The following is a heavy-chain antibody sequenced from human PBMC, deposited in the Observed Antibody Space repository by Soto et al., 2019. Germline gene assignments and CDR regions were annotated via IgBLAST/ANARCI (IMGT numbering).Heavy chain of an antibody. Sequence: PGGSLRLSCAASGFTFSSYWMPWVRQAPGKGLEWVARIYTYGSATRYAASVKGRFTISRDNAKNTLYLQMNTLRAEDTAVYYCARVVKSSGWDNDVFDIWGQGTMVTVS. CDR2: IYTYGSAT. CDR3: ARVVKSSGWDNDVFDI. CDR1: GFTFSSYW. D-gene: IGHD6-19*01. J-gene: IGHJ3*02. V-gene: IGHV3-74*01.